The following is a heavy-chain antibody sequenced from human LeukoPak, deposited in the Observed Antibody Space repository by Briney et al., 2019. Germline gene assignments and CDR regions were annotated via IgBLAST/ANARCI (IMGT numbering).Heavy chain of an antibody. D-gene: IGHD6-6*01. CDR2: IYPGDSDT. Sequence: GESLKISCKGSEYSFTSYSIGWVRQMPGKGLEWMGIIYPGDSDTRYSPFFQGQVTISADKSISTAYLQWSSLKASDTAMYYCERSYVGELVRWVPWGQGTLVTVSS. J-gene: IGHJ5*02. CDR1: EYSFTSYS. V-gene: IGHV5-51*03. CDR3: ERSYVGELVRWVP.